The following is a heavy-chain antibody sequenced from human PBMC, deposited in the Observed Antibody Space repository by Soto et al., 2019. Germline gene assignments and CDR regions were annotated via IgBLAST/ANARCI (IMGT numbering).Heavy chain of an antibody. J-gene: IGHJ3*02. CDR3: AKDRYDSSGYPGNDAFDI. CDR1: GFTFSTYW. Sequence: GGSLRLSCAASGFTFSTYWMSWVRQAPGKGLEWVSAISGSGGSTYYADSVKGRFTISRDNSKNTLYLQMNSLRAEDTAVYYCAKDRYDSSGYPGNDAFDIWGQGTMVTVSS. D-gene: IGHD3-22*01. CDR2: ISGSGGST. V-gene: IGHV3-23*01.